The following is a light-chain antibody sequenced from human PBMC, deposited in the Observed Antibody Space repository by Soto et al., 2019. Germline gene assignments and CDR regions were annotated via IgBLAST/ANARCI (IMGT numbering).Light chain of an antibody. CDR2: DVT. V-gene: IGLV2-8*01. CDR3: NSYAGGNIYV. CDR1: SSDVGRYTY. Sequence: QSVLTQPPSASGSPGQSVTISCSGTSSDVGRYTYVSWYQQHPGKAPKLLIHDVTERPSGVPDRFSGSKSGNTASLTISGLQAEDEADYYCNSYAGGNIYVFGTGTKVTVL. J-gene: IGLJ1*01.